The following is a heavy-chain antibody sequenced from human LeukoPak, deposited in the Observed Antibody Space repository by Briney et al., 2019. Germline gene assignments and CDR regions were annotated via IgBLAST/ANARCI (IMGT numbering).Heavy chain of an antibody. V-gene: IGHV4-39*07. Sequence: SETLSLTCTVSGGSISSSSYYWGWIRQPPGKGLEWIGSIYYSGSTYYNPSLKSRVTISVDTSKNQFSLKLSSVTAADTAVYYCARVLLIRFWIGWFDPWGQGTLVTVSS. CDR1: GGSISSSSYY. J-gene: IGHJ5*02. D-gene: IGHD3-3*01. CDR2: IYYSGST. CDR3: ARVLLIRFWIGWFDP.